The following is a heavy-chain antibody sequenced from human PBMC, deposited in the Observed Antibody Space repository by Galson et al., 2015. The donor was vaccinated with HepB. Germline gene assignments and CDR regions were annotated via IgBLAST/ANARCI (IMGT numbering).Heavy chain of an antibody. CDR2: INWNGGST. CDR1: GFTFDDYG. J-gene: IGHJ4*02. Sequence: SLRLSCAASGFTFDDYGMSWVRQAPGKGLEWVSGINWNGGSTGYADSVKGRFTISRDNAKNSLYLQMNSLRAEDTALYYCARGIGYSGYDHTPADFDYWGQGTLVTVSS. D-gene: IGHD5-12*01. V-gene: IGHV3-20*04. CDR3: ARGIGYSGYDHTPADFDY.